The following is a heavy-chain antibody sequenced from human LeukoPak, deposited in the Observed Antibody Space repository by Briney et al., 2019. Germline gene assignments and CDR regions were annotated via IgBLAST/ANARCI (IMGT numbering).Heavy chain of an antibody. D-gene: IGHD2-15*01. CDR2: INHSGST. CDR1: GGSISSYY. V-gene: IGHV4-34*01. Sequence: SETLSLTCTVSGGSISSYYWSWIRQPPGKGLEWIGEINHSGSTNYNPSLKSRVTKSVDTSKNQFSLKLSPVTAADTAVYYCARLVVVVAATPNDAFDIWGQGTMVTVSS. J-gene: IGHJ3*02. CDR3: ARLVVVVAATPNDAFDI.